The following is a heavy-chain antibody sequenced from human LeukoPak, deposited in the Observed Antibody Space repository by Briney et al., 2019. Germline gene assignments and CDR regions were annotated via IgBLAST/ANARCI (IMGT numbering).Heavy chain of an antibody. V-gene: IGHV3-23*01. CDR3: AKYYGDDPDYYYYMDV. D-gene: IGHD4-17*01. J-gene: IGHJ6*03. CDR2: ISGSGGTT. CDR1: GFTFSSYA. Sequence: PGGSLRLSCAASGFTFSSYAMSWVRQAPGKGLEWVSVISGSGGTTFYTDSVKGRFTISRDNSKNTLYLQMNSLRAEDTAVYYCAKYYGDDPDYYYYMDVWGKGTTVTISS.